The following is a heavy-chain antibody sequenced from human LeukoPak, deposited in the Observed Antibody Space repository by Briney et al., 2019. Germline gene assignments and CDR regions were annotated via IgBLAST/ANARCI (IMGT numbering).Heavy chain of an antibody. V-gene: IGHV3-15*04. CDR1: GFTFSNAW. Sequence: KPGGSLRLSCAASGFTFSNAWMSWVRQAPGKGLEWVGRIESKTDGGTTDYAAPVKGRFTISRDDSKDTLYLQMISLKTEDTAVYYCTTGYCSSTSCWYYFDYRGQGTLVPVSS. CDR2: IESKTDGGTT. D-gene: IGHD2-2*01. J-gene: IGHJ4*02. CDR3: TTGYCSSTSCWYYFDY.